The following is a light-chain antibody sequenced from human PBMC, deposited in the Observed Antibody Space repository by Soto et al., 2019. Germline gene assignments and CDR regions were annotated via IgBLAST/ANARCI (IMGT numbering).Light chain of an antibody. Sequence: QSALTQPASVSGSPGQSITISCTGTSSDVGGYNYVAWYQQRPGKGPKLLIYEVSIRPSGVSNRFSGSKSGNAASLTISGLQTEDEADYYCSSYSSSSSPVVLGAGTKVTVL. CDR1: SSDVGGYNY. V-gene: IGLV2-14*01. CDR3: SSYSSSSSPVV. CDR2: EVS. J-gene: IGLJ2*01.